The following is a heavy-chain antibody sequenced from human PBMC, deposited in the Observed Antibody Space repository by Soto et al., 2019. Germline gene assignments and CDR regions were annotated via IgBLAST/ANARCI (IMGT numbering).Heavy chain of an antibody. J-gene: IGHJ6*02. Sequence: GGSLRLSCAASGFTFSSYAMSWVRQAPGKGLEWVSAISGSGGSTYYGDSVKGRFTISRDNAKNTLYLQMNSLRAEDTAVYDCAKGPLVGYYYYGMDVWGQGTTVTVSS. CDR3: AKGPLVGYYYYGMDV. CDR1: GFTFSSYA. D-gene: IGHD6-6*01. V-gene: IGHV3-23*01. CDR2: ISGSGGST.